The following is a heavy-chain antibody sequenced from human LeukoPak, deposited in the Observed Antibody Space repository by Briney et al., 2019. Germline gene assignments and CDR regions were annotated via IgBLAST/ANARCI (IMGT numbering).Heavy chain of an antibody. V-gene: IGHV3-30*03. J-gene: IGHJ4*02. D-gene: IGHD3-16*02. Sequence: RTGGSLRLSCAASGFTFSSYGMHWVRQAPGKGLEWVAVISYDGSNKYYADSVKGRFTISRDNSKNTLYLQMNSLRAEDTAVYYCARDGGLGELSPYYFDYWGQGTLVTVSS. CDR2: ISYDGSNK. CDR1: GFTFSSYG. CDR3: ARDGGLGELSPYYFDY.